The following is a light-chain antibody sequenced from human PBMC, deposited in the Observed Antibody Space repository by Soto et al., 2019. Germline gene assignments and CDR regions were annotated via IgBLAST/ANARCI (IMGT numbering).Light chain of an antibody. CDR1: QSVSSSY. J-gene: IGKJ1*01. CDR2: GAS. V-gene: IGKV3-20*01. CDR3: QQYGSSRT. Sequence: EIVLTQSPGTLSLSPGERATLSCRASQSVSSSYLAWYQQKPGQAPRLLIYGASSRATGVPDRFSGSASGTDFTLTISRLEPEDFAVYYCQQYGSSRTFGQGTTVDIK.